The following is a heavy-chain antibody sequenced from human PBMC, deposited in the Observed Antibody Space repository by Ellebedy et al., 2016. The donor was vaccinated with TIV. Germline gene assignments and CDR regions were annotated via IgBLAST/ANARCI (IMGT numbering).Heavy chain of an antibody. CDR1: GGSFSGYY. J-gene: IGHJ4*02. V-gene: IGHV4-34*01. Sequence: SETLSLTXAVYGGSFSGYYWSWIRQPPGKGLEWIGEINHSGSTNYNPSLKSRVTISVDTSKNQFSLKLSSVTAADTAVYYCARASGYYTVFDYWGQGTLVTVSS. CDR2: INHSGST. CDR3: ARASGYYTVFDY. D-gene: IGHD3-3*01.